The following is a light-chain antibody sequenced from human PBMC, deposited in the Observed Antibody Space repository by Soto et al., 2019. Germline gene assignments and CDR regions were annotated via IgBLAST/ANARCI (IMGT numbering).Light chain of an antibody. J-gene: IGKJ5*01. Sequence: GGRVPITCRASQGISNWLAWYQQKPGRAPNLLIYAESSLQSGVPLRFSGSGSGTDFTLSISSLQPEDVATCHSQRLSTFPFTFXQGTRMEIK. CDR3: QRLSTFPFT. V-gene: IGKV1D-12*01. CDR2: AES. CDR1: QGISNW.